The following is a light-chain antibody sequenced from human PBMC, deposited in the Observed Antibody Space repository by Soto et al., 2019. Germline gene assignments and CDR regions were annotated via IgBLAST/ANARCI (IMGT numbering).Light chain of an antibody. CDR2: GTS. J-gene: IGKJ1*01. CDR1: QRVSSSD. CDR3: QQYGSPTLT. Sequence: EIVLTQSPGTLSLSPGERATLSCSASQRVSSSDLAWYQQKPGQTPRLLIYGTSSRATGIPDRFSVSGSGTAFTLTISRIEPEDFAVYYCQQYGSPTLTFGQETKVQIK. V-gene: IGKV3-20*01.